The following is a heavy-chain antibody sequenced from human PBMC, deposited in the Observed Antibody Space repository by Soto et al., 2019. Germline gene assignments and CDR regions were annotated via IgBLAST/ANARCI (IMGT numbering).Heavy chain of an antibody. J-gene: IGHJ3*02. CDR3: ARVERGTATTVVDAFAI. CDR1: GGFVSSGSYD. V-gene: IGHV4-34*01. CDR2: MSHSVGT. D-gene: IGHD1-1*01. Sequence: QVQLQKWGAGLLKPSETLSLTSSVYGGFVSSGSYDWSWIRQPQRKGLERIGEMSHSVGTHFNPSLNSRVSISVDTSQDQFSLRRSAVTVADTALYDCARVERGTATTVVDAFAIWGPGTMVTDSS.